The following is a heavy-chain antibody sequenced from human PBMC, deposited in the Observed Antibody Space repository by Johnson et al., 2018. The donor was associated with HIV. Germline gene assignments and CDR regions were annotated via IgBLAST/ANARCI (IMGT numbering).Heavy chain of an antibody. CDR2: IKSKSDGETI. D-gene: IGHD1-26*01. V-gene: IGHV3-15*01. J-gene: IGHJ3*02. Sequence: EVQLVESGGGLVKPGGSLRLSCAASGFTFNNAWMTWFRQPPGKGLEWVGRIKSKSDGETIDYAAPVKGRFTISRDDSKNTLYLQMNSLKTEDMAVYYCTTDVPGGPYYNAFDIWGQGTMVTVSS. CDR1: GFTFNNAW. CDR3: TTDVPGGPYYNAFDI.